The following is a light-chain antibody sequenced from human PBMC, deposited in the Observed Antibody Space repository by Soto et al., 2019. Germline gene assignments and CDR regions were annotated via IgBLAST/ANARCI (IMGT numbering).Light chain of an antibody. CDR3: RSYTGGSTYV. J-gene: IGLJ1*01. CDR1: GSDSGGYKY. V-gene: IGLV2-14*01. Sequence: SVLTQPSSVSGSPGQSITIPCTGTGSDSGGYKYVSWYQQHPGKAPELMIYDVSNRPSGASNRFSGSKSGNTATLPISGLQGEDEAQYYCRSYTGGSTYVFGTGNKVTVL. CDR2: DVS.